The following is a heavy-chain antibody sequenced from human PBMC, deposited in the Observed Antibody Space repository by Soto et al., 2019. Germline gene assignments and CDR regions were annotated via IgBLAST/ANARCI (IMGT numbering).Heavy chain of an antibody. V-gene: IGHV4-59*01. CDR3: ARSPQYYDRGLYYYGMDV. CDR2: IYYSGST. CDR1: GGSISSYY. Sequence: SETLSLTCTVSGGSISSYYWTWIRQPPGKGLEWIGYIYYSGSTNYNPSLKSRVTISVDTSKNQFSLKLSSVTAADTAVYYCARSPQYYDRGLYYYGMDVWGQGTTVTVSS. J-gene: IGHJ6*02. D-gene: IGHD3-22*01.